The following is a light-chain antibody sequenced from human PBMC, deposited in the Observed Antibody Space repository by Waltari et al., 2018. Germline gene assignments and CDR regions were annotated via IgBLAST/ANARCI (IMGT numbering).Light chain of an antibody. CDR2: SNN. CDR3: APWDNSLNGPV. CDR1: ASTLGLQT. J-gene: IGLJ2*01. V-gene: IGLV1-44*01. Sequence: QSVLTQPPSASGTPGQTVTTPCSGSASTLGLQTATWYQQVPGTAPKLLLYSNNQRPSGVPDRFSGSKSGTSASLAISGLQSEDEAVYYCAPWDNSLNGPVFGGGSKLTVL.